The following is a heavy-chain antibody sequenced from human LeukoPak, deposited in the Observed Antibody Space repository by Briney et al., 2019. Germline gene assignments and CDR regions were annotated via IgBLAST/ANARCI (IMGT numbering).Heavy chain of an antibody. CDR3: AKEIAIYSGYDY. CDR1: GFTFSSYG. D-gene: IGHD5-12*01. J-gene: IGHJ4*02. V-gene: IGHV3-30*18. Sequence: GGSLRLSCAASGFTFSSYGMHWVRQAPGKGLEWVAVISYDGSNKYYADSVKGRFTISRDNSKNTLYLQMNSLRAEDTAVYYCAKEIAIYSGYDYWGQGTLVTASS. CDR2: ISYDGSNK.